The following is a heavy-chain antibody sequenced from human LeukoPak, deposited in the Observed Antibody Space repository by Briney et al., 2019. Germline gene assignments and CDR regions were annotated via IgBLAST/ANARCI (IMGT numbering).Heavy chain of an antibody. Sequence: GGSLRLSCAASGFIFSDYYMSWTRQAPGKGLEWVSYISSSGSTKYYADSVKGRFTISRDNAKNSYLQMNSLRAEDTAVYYCARDGHAYGRGSPHYWGQGTLVTVSS. V-gene: IGHV3-11*01. CDR3: ARDGHAYGRGSPHY. J-gene: IGHJ4*02. D-gene: IGHD3-10*01. CDR2: ISSSGSTK. CDR1: GFIFSDYY.